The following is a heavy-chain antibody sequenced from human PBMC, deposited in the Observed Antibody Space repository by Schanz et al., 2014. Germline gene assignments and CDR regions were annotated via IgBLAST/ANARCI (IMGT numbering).Heavy chain of an antibody. CDR3: AKDMNREATAPES. V-gene: IGHV3-23*04. J-gene: IGHJ5*02. D-gene: IGHD5-12*01. CDR1: GFIFNDYY. CDR2: INTADTT. Sequence: VQLVESGGGLVKPGGSLRLSCAASGFIFNDYYMNWIRQAPGKGLEWVSAINTADTTYYADSVKGRFTVSRDNSKNTVYLHMNSLRDEDTAVYYCAKDMNREATAPESWGQGTLVTVSS.